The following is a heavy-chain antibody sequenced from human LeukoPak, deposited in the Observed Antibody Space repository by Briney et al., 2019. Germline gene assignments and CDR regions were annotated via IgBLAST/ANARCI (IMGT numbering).Heavy chain of an antibody. V-gene: IGHV1-46*01. J-gene: IGHJ4*02. CDR1: GYTFTGYY. CDR3: ARVPYCSNGICYTHYYCDY. D-gene: IGHD2-8*01. CDR2: INPSGGST. Sequence: ASVKVSCKASGYTFTGYYMHWVRQAPGQGLEWMGMINPSGGSTTYAQKFQGRVTMTRDTSTSTVYMELSSLRSEDTAVYYCARVPYCSNGICYTHYYCDYWGQGTLVTVSS.